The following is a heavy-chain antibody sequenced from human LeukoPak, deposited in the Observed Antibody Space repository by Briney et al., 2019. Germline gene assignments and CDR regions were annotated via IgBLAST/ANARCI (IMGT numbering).Heavy chain of an antibody. J-gene: IGHJ4*02. CDR2: IKQDGSEK. CDR1: GFTFSSYW. Sequence: GGSLRLSCAASGFTFSSYWMSWVRQAPGKGLEWVASIKQDGSEKYYVDSVKGRFTISRDNAKNSVYLQMNSLRAEDTAVYYCGRRGSTSWYVYWGQGTLDTVSS. D-gene: IGHD6-13*01. V-gene: IGHV3-7*01. CDR3: GRRGSTSWYVY.